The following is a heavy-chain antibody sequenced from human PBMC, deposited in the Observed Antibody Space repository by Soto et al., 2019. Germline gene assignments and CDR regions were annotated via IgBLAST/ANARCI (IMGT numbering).Heavy chain of an antibody. D-gene: IGHD3-3*01. V-gene: IGHV1-8*01. CDR3: ASGPDYDFWSGYSRPNYYYGMDV. J-gene: IGHJ6*02. CDR1: GYTFTSYD. Sequence: ASVKVSCKASGYTFTSYDINWVRQATGQGLEWMGWMNPNSGNTGYAQKFQGRVTMTRNTSISTAHMELSSLRSEDTAVYYCASGPDYDFWSGYSRPNYYYGMDVWGQGTTVTVSS. CDR2: MNPNSGNT.